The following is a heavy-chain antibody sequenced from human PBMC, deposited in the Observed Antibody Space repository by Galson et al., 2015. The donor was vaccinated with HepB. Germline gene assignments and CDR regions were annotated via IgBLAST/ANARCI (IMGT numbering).Heavy chain of an antibody. CDR1: GGSISSGSYY. V-gene: IGHV4-61*02. D-gene: IGHD6-13*01. CDR2: IYTSGST. CDR3: AKDIAAAGTADI. Sequence: TLSLTCTVSGGSISSGSYYWSWIRQPAGKGLEWIGRIYTSGSTNYNPSLKSRVTMSVDTSKNQFSLKLSSVTAADTAVYYCAKDIAAAGTADIWGQGTMVTVSS. J-gene: IGHJ3*02.